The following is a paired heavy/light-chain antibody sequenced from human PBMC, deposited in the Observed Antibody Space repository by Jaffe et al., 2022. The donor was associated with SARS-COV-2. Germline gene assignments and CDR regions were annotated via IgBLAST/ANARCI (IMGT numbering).Light chain of an antibody. J-gene: IGKJ5*01. CDR3: QQRSIWPPIT. V-gene: IGKV3-11*01. Sequence: EIVLTQSPATLSLSPGERATLSCRASQSVSSYLAWYQQKPGQAPRLLIYDASNRATGIPARFSGSGSGTDFTLTISSLEPEDFAVYYCQQRSIWPPITFGQGTRLEIK. CDR2: DAS. CDR1: QSVSSY.
Heavy chain of an antibody. D-gene: IGHD3-22*01. J-gene: IGHJ4*02. Sequence: EVQLLESGGGLVQPGGSLRLSCAASGFTLSSYAMSWVRQAPGKGLEWVSSIRGSGSSTFYADSVKGRFTISKDNSKNTLHLQMSSLRAEDTAVYYCATNTPEPRVDIIMIDWGQGTLVTVSS. CDR3: ATNTPEPRVDIIMID. V-gene: IGHV3-23*01. CDR1: GFTLSSYA. CDR2: IRGSGSST.